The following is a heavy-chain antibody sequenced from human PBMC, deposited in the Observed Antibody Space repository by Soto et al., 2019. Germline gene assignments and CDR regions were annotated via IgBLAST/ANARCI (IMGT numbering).Heavy chain of an antibody. V-gene: IGHV4-59*01. D-gene: IGHD6-19*01. CDR3: ARIPYSSASFDY. J-gene: IGHJ4*02. CDR1: GFSFSSTY. Sequence: SETLSLTCTVSGFSFSSTYWGWVRQSPGKGLEWSGYVYNSGSTIYSPSLRRRITISVDPSKSQFSLRLRSVTAADTAVYYCARIPYSSASFDYWGQGNLVTVSS. CDR2: VYNSGST.